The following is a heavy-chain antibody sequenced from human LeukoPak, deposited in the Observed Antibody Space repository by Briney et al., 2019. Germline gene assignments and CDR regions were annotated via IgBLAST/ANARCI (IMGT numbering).Heavy chain of an antibody. Sequence: ASVKVSCKVSGYTLTELSMHWVRQAPGKGLEWMGGFDPEDGETIYAQKFQGRVTMTEDTSTDTAYMGLSSLRSEDTAVYYCATDLGAVAGLGNYYYYGMDVWGQGTTVTVSS. J-gene: IGHJ6*01. CDR1: GYTLTELS. CDR2: FDPEDGET. D-gene: IGHD6-19*01. V-gene: IGHV1-24*01. CDR3: ATDLGAVAGLGNYYYYGMDV.